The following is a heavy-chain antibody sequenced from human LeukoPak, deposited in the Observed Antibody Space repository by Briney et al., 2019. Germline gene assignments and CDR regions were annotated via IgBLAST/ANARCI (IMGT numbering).Heavy chain of an antibody. CDR2: IYYSGST. V-gene: IGHV4-39*07. Sequence: SETLSLTCTVSGGSISSSSYYWGWIRQPPGKGLEWIGSIYYSGSTYYNPSLKSRVTISVDTSKNQFSLKLSSVTAADTAVYYCARVRGKYYYGMDVWGQGTTVTVSS. CDR3: ARVRGKYYYGMDV. CDR1: GGSISSSSYY. J-gene: IGHJ6*02.